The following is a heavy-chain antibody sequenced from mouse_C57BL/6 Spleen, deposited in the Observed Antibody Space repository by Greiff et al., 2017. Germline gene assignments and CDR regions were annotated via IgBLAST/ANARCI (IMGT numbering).Heavy chain of an antibody. Sequence: QVQLQQSGAELMKPGASVKLSCKATGYTFTGYWIEWVKQRPGHGLEWIGEILPGSGSTNYNEKFTGKATFTADTSSTTAYMQLSSLTSEDSAIYYCARSVFYYGNFDYFDYWGQGTTLTVSS. CDR1: GYTFTGYW. CDR2: ILPGSGST. J-gene: IGHJ2*01. CDR3: ARSVFYYGNFDYFDY. V-gene: IGHV1-9*01. D-gene: IGHD2-1*01.